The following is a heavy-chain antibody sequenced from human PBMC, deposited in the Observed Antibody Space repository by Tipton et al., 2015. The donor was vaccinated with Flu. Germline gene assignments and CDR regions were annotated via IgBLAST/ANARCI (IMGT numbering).Heavy chain of an antibody. CDR3: ARVYYYDSSGFYGEHYFDY. CDR1: GYTFSNYW. CDR2: IKQDGSEK. J-gene: IGHJ4*02. D-gene: IGHD3-22*01. Sequence: VQLVQSGRGLVQPGGSLSLSCAASGYTFSNYWMSWVRRAPGKGLEWVAKIKQDGSEKHYVDSVKGRFTISRDNAKNSLYVQMDSLRAEDTAVYYCARVYYYDSSGFYGEHYFDYWGQGSLVTVSS. V-gene: IGHV3-7*01.